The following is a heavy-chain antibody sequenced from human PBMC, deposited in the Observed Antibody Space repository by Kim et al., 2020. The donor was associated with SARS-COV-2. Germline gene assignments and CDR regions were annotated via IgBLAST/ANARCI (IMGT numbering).Heavy chain of an antibody. J-gene: IGHJ3*02. CDR3: AREGDYYDSSGYSDAFDI. Sequence: GGSLRLSCAASGFTFSSYWMHWVRQAPGKGLVWVSRINSDGSSTSYADSVKGRFTISRDNAKNTLYLQMNSLRAEDTAVYYCAREGDYYDSSGYSDAFDIWGQGTMVTVSS. V-gene: IGHV3-74*01. CDR1: GFTFSSYW. CDR2: INSDGSST. D-gene: IGHD3-22*01.